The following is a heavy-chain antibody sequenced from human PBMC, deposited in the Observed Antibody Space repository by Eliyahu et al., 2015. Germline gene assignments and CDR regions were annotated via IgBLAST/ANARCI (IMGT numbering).Heavy chain of an antibody. CDR3: ARTPRNDMASRFFDY. CDR2: INHSGST. J-gene: IGHJ4*02. Sequence: QVQLKQWGAGLLKPSETLSLTCAVYVGSFSGNYWTWIRQSPEKGLEWIGEINHSGSTTFNPSLRSRLIISVDTSKNQFSLRLNSVTAADTGVYYCARTPRNDMASRFFDYWGRGTPVIVSS. CDR1: VGSFSGNY. V-gene: IGHV4-34*01. D-gene: IGHD5-24*01.